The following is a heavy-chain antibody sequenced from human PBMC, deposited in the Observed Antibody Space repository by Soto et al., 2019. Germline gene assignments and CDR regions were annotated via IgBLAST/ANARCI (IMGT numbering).Heavy chain of an antibody. Sequence: KPSETLSLTCVVSGGSISSGGYSWSWIRQPPGKGLECIGYIYHSGSTYYNPSLKSRVTISVDRSKNQFSLKLRSVTAADTAVYYCARGPPLLWWSQGTLVTSPQ. CDR1: GGSISSGGYS. J-gene: IGHJ4*02. CDR3: ARGPPLLW. D-gene: IGHD2-21*01. CDR2: IYHSGST. V-gene: IGHV4-30-2*01.